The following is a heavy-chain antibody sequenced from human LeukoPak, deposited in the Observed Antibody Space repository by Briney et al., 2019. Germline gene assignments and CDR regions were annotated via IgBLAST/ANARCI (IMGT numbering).Heavy chain of an antibody. D-gene: IGHD1-26*01. Sequence: PGGSLRLSCAASGFTFSSYAMSWVRQAPGKGLEWVSAISGSGGSTYYADSVKGRFTVSRDNSKNTLYLQMNSLRAEDTAVYYCAKDPGGSYYFDYWGQGTLVTVSS. V-gene: IGHV3-23*01. CDR1: GFTFSSYA. J-gene: IGHJ4*02. CDR3: AKDPGGSYYFDY. CDR2: ISGSGGST.